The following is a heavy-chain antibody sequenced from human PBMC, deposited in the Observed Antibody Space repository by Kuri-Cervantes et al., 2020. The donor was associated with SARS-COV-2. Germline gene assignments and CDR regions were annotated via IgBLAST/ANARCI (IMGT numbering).Heavy chain of an antibody. J-gene: IGHJ3*02. Sequence: SVKVSCKASGGTFNTYAISWVRQAPGQAPEWMGWITPFNGNTKYAQKFQDRVTITRDRSMNTAYMELNSLRSEDTAMYYCARSGPGAISREDGALDIWGRGTMVTVSS. CDR1: GGTFNTYA. CDR3: ARSGPGAISREDGALDI. D-gene: IGHD5-24*01. CDR2: ITPFNGNT. V-gene: IGHV1-45*01.